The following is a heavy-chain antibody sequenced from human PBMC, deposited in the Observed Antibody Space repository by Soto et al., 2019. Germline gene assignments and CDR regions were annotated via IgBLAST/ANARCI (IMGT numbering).Heavy chain of an antibody. J-gene: IGHJ3*02. D-gene: IGHD2-21*01. CDR2: IKQDGSEK. CDR1: GFTFSSYW. Sequence: GESLKISCAASGFTFSSYWMSWVRQAPGKGLEWVAHIKQDGSEKYYVDSVKGRFTISRDNANNSLYLQMNSLRAEERAVYYCARGGGFDAFDIWGKGTMVTVSS. CDR3: ARGGGFDAFDI. V-gene: IGHV3-7*03.